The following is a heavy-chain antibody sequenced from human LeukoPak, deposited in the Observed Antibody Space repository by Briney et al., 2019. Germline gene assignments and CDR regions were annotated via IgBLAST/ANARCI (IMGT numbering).Heavy chain of an antibody. D-gene: IGHD3-10*01. CDR2: INPNSGGT. J-gene: IGHJ4*02. CDR1: GYSFPVYY. V-gene: IGHV1-2*02. CDR3: ASGWFGELCELGY. Sequence: ASVKVSLTSTGYSFPVYYKYWRLLAPGQGLEWMGWINPNSGGTNYAQKFQGRVTMTSDTSISTVYMERSRLRSDDTAVYYCASGWFGELCELGYWGQGTLVTVSS.